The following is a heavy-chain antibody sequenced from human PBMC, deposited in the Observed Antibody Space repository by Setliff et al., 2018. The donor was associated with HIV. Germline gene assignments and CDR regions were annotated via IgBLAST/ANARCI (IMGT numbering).Heavy chain of an antibody. V-gene: IGHV4-39*07. CDR2: VYYSGTT. CDR3: AREKRGYSYAKEAFDI. D-gene: IGHD5-18*01. J-gene: IGHJ3*02. CDR1: GGSISSSSYY. Sequence: SETLSLTCTVSGGSISSSSYYWGWIRQPPGKGLEWIGSVYYSGTTYYNASLESRVTISVDTSKNQFSLKLSSVTAADTAVYFCAREKRGYSYAKEAFDIWGHGTMVTVSS.